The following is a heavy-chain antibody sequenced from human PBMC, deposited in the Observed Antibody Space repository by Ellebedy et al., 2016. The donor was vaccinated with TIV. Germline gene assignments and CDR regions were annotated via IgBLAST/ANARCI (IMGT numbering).Heavy chain of an antibody. CDR3: ETRRSGYDSTYYYYGMDV. CDR2: IYPYNGDT. CDR1: GYTFTAYH. D-gene: IGHD5-12*01. J-gene: IGHJ6*02. Sequence: ASVKVSCKASGYTFTAYHIHWVRQAPGQGLEWMGWIYPYNGDTNYAQKFQGRVTMTRDTSISTGYMELSSLRSEDTAVYYCETRRSGYDSTYYYYGMDVWGQGTTVTVSS. V-gene: IGHV1-2*02.